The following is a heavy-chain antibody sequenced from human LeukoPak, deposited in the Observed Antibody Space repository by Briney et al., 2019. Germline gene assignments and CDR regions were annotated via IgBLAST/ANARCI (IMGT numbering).Heavy chain of an antibody. CDR1: RYTFTTYG. J-gene: IGHJ3*02. V-gene: IGHV1-18*01. D-gene: IGHD6-19*01. Sequence: APVKLSCKASRYTFTTYGISWVRQAPRQGREWMGWIRAYNGDTNHAQKLQGRVTMTTHTSTRTTYMDFKCLRSDATARYYCTRGLQENLAWLQAFSAFDIWGQGTMVTVSS. CDR2: IRAYNGDT. CDR3: TRGLQENLAWLQAFSAFDI.